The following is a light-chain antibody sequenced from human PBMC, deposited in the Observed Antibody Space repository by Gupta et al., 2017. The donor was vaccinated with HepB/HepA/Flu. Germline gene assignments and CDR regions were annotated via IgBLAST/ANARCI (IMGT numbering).Light chain of an antibody. CDR1: QTISHSS. V-gene: IGKV3-20*01. CDR2: GAS. CDR3: QQFASSPHT. J-gene: IGKJ2*01. Sequence: DIVLTQSPGTLSLSPGERATLSCRASQTISHSSLAWYQHKPGQAPRLLIYGASSRTTGIPDRFSGSGSGTDFTLTISRLEPEDFAVYYCQQFASSPHTFGQGTRLEI.